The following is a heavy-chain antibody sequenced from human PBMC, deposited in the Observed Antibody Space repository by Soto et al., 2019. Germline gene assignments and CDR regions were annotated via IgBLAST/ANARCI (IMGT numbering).Heavy chain of an antibody. CDR1: GYTFTSYD. V-gene: IGHV1-8*01. D-gene: IGHD6-19*01. CDR2: MHPNSGNT. CDR3: ERESQWVIDY. J-gene: IGHJ4*02. Sequence: QVQLVQSGAEVKKPGASVKVSCKASGYTFTSYDINWVRQATVQGREWMGWMHPNSGNTGYEQKFQGRVTMTRNTSISKAYMELSNLRSEDTAVYYCERESQWVIDYWGQGTLVTVSS.